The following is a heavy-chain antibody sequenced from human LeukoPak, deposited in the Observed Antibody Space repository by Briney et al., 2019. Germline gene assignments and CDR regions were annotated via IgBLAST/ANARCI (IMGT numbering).Heavy chain of an antibody. D-gene: IGHD2/OR15-2a*01. CDR1: GFTLSSYE. CDR2: ISSSGSTI. CDR3: ARGLLYSLGFPVDY. J-gene: IGHJ4*02. V-gene: IGHV3-48*03. Sequence: PGGSLRLSCAASGFTLSSYEMNWVRQAPGKGLKCVSYISSSGSTIYYADSVKGRFTISRDNAKNSLYLQMNSLRAEDTAVYYCARGLLYSLGFPVDYWGQGTLVTVSS.